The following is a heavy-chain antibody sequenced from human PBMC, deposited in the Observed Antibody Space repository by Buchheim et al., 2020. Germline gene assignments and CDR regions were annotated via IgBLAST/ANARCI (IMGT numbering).Heavy chain of an antibody. CDR3: ATGSVDY. V-gene: IGHV3-7*01. D-gene: IGHD3-10*01. J-gene: IGHJ4*02. CDR2: INEDGSDK. Sequence: EVQVVESGGGLVQPGGSLRLSCAASGFTFSRHWMIWVRQAPGKGLEGVASINEDGSDKYYVDSVKGRFTISRDTAKKSLFLQMNSLRAEDTALYYCATGSVDYWGQGT. CDR1: GFTFSRHW.